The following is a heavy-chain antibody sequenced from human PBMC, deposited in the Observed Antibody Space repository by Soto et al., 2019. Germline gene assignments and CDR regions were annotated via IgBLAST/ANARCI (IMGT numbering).Heavy chain of an antibody. CDR1: GFTFSSYG. CDR3: AKGIARRRYYGSGSYPYYYGMDV. D-gene: IGHD3-10*01. CDR2: ISYDGSNK. J-gene: IGHJ6*02. V-gene: IGHV3-30*18. Sequence: GGSLRLSCAASGFTFSSYGMHWVRQAPSKGLEWVAVISYDGSNKYYADSVKGRFTISRDNSKNTLYLQMNSLRAEDTAVYYCAKGIARRRYYGSGSYPYYYGMDVWGQGTTVTVSS.